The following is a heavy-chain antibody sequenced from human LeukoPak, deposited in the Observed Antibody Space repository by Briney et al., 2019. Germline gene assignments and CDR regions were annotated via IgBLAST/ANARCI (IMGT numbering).Heavy chain of an antibody. D-gene: IGHD3-3*01. Sequence: SQTLSLTCTVSGGSISSGGYYWSWIRQHPGKGLEWIGYIYYSGSTYYNPSLKSRVTISVDTSKNQFSLKLSSVTAADTAVYYCARGRHPTIFGAAPYYYYGMDVWGQGTTVTVSS. J-gene: IGHJ6*02. CDR3: ARGRHPTIFGAAPYYYYGMDV. CDR2: IYYSGST. CDR1: GGSISSGGYY. V-gene: IGHV4-31*03.